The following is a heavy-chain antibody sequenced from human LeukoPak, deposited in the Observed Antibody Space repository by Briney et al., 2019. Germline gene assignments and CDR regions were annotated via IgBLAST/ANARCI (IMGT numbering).Heavy chain of an antibody. J-gene: IGHJ4*02. V-gene: IGHV1-69*04. Sequence: AASLKVSCKATGDTFSSYAISWVRQAPGQGLERIGRIIPIYVIANYAQKFQGRVTITADKTTSTAYMELSSLRSEDTAVYYCARVRSIVVVPAASEVGFDYWGQGTLVTVSS. CDR1: GDTFSSYA. CDR2: IIPIYVIA. CDR3: ARVRSIVVVPAASEVGFDY. D-gene: IGHD2-2*01.